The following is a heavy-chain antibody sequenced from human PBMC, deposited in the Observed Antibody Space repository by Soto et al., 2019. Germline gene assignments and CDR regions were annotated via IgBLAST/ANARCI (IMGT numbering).Heavy chain of an antibody. CDR1: GYTLTSYD. CDR3: AREGSGPGNWFDP. V-gene: IGHV1-46*01. Sequence: ASVKVSCKASGYTLTSYDMHWVRQAPGQGLEWMGIINPSGGSTSYAQKFQGRVTMTRDTSTSTVYMELSSLRSEDTAVYYCAREGSGPGNWFDPWGQGTLVTVSS. CDR2: INPSGGST. D-gene: IGHD3-10*01. J-gene: IGHJ5*02.